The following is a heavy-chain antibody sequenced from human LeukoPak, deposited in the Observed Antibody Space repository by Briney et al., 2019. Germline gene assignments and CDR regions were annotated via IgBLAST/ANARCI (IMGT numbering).Heavy chain of an antibody. Sequence: GGSLRLSCAASGFTFSSYWMSWVRQAPGKGLEWVANIKQDGSEKYYVDSVKGRFTISRDNAKNSLYLQMHSLRAEDTAVYYCARDVAVPDPHYFDYWGQGTLVTVSS. CDR2: IKQDGSEK. J-gene: IGHJ4*02. V-gene: IGHV3-7*01. CDR1: GFTFSSYW. CDR3: ARDVAVPDPHYFDY. D-gene: IGHD6-19*01.